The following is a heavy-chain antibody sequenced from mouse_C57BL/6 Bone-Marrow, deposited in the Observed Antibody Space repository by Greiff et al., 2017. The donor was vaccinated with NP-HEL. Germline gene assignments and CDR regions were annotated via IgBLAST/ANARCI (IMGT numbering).Heavy chain of an antibody. Sequence: DVKLVESGPVLVKPGASVKMSCKASGYTFTDYYMNWVKQSHGKSLEWIGVINPYNGGTSYNQKFKGKATLTVDKSSSTAYMELNSLTSEDSAVYYCARDAITTGYWGQGTTLTVSS. V-gene: IGHV1-19*01. D-gene: IGHD1-1*01. CDR1: GYTFTDYY. CDR3: ARDAITTGY. J-gene: IGHJ2*01. CDR2: INPYNGGT.